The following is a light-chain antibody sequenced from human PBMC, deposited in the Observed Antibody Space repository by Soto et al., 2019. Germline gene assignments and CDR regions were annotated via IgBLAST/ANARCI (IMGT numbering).Light chain of an antibody. Sequence: EIVMTQSPATLSVSPGEKATLSCRASQSVSNNLAWFQQKPGQVPRLLIYGASNRATGVSARFSGSGSGTEFTLTISSLQPDDFATYYCQQYNSYWTFGQGTKVDIK. V-gene: IGKV3-15*01. J-gene: IGKJ1*01. CDR2: GAS. CDR3: QQYNSYWT. CDR1: QSVSNN.